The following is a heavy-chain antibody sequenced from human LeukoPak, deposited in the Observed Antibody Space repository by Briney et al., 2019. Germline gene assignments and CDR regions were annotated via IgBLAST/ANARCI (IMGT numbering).Heavy chain of an antibody. V-gene: IGHV3-48*03. CDR2: IKSDGYT. J-gene: IGHJ3*02. Sequence: SGGSLRLSCAASGFTFSSYEMDWVRQAPGKGLEWVSNIKSDGYTMYADSVKGRFTISRDNAKSLLFLDMSSLRAEDTAIYYCAKELTPHSSGFDAFEIWGQGTMVTVSS. CDR1: GFTFSSYE. D-gene: IGHD3-22*01. CDR3: AKELTPHSSGFDAFEI.